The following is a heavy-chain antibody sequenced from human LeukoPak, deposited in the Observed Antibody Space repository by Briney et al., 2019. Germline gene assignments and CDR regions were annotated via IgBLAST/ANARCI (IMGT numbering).Heavy chain of an antibody. D-gene: IGHD2-15*01. CDR1: GFTFSNAW. V-gene: IGHV3-15*01. Sequence: TGGSLRLSCAASGFTFSNAWMSWVRQAPGKGLEWVGRIKRKTDGGTTDYAAPVKGRFTISRDDSKNTLYLQMNSLKTEDTAVYYCTTELLFCSGGSCYLEYFQHWGQGTLVTVSS. CDR3: TTELLFCSGGSCYLEYFQH. CDR2: IKRKTDGGTT. J-gene: IGHJ1*01.